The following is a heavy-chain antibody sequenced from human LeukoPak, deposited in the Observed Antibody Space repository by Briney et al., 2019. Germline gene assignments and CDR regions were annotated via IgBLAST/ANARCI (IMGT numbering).Heavy chain of an antibody. V-gene: IGHV3-23*01. CDR2: ISGSGDST. Sequence: GGSLRLSCAASGFTFSNYAMSWVRQAPGKGLEWVSAISGSGDSTYYADSVKGRFTISRDNSKNTLYLQMNSLRAEDTALYYCANLDYYDSRGYYYVSGLDYWGQGTLVTVSS. J-gene: IGHJ4*02. CDR1: GFTFSNYA. D-gene: IGHD3-22*01. CDR3: ANLDYYDSRGYYYVSGLDY.